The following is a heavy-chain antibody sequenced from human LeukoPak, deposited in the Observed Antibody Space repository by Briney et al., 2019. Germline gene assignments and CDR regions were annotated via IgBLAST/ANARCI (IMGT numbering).Heavy chain of an antibody. CDR1: GFTFSTYS. V-gene: IGHV3-48*01. CDR3: ARVEGGLDS. J-gene: IGHJ4*02. CDR2: ISTSSSTI. Sequence: GGSLRLSCAGSGFTFSTYSRNWVRQAPGKGLEWISYISTSSSTIYYADSVKGRFTISRDNAKNSLYLQMNSLRAEDTAVYYCARVEGGLDSWGQGTLVTVSS. D-gene: IGHD3-16*01.